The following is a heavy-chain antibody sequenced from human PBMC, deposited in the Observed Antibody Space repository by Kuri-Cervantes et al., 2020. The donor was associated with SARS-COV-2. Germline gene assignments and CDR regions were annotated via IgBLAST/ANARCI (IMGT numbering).Heavy chain of an antibody. J-gene: IGHJ6*03. CDR2: ISGSGGST. V-gene: IGHV3-23*01. CDR1: GFTFSSYA. Sequence: GESLKISCAASGFTFSSYAMSWVRQAPGKGLEWVSAISGSGGSTYYADSVKGRFTISRDNAENSLFLQMNSLRAEDTAVYYCARGYSYGGWYYYYYMDVWGTGSTVTVSS. CDR3: ARGYSYGGWYYYYYMDV. D-gene: IGHD5-12*01.